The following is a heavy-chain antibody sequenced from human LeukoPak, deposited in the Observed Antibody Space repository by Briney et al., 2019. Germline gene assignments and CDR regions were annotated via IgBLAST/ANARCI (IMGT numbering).Heavy chain of an antibody. V-gene: IGHV4-34*01. CDR3: ARGLYSSGWIRD. Sequence: SETLSLTCAVYGGSFSGYYWSWIRQPPGKGLERIGKINHSGSTNYNPSLKSRVTISVDTSKNQFSLKLSSVTAADTAVYYCARGLYSSGWIRDWGQGTLVTVSS. CDR2: INHSGST. J-gene: IGHJ4*02. CDR1: GGSFSGYY. D-gene: IGHD6-19*01.